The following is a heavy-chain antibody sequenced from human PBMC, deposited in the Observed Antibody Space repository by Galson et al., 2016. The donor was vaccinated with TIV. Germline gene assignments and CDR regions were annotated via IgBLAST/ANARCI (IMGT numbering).Heavy chain of an antibody. V-gene: IGHV4-59*02. CDR3: ARGEMDYVNWVDA. CDR2: IYYGTTT. CDR1: GGSVSDQY. Sequence: SETLSLTCNVSGGSVSDQYWSWFRQPPGKGLEWIGYIYYGTTTNYNPSLQSRVRISVDTSKNQFSMKLTSVTAADTAVYYCARGEMDYVNWVDAWGQGTLVTVSS. J-gene: IGHJ5*02. D-gene: IGHD4-17*01.